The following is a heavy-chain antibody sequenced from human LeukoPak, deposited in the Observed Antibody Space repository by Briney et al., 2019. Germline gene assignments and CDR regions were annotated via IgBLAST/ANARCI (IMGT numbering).Heavy chain of an antibody. CDR2: IRTYDGNT. J-gene: IGHJ4*02. CDR3: ARDLGSRCGGGSCPFDY. D-gene: IGHD2-15*01. Sequence: ASVKVSCKASGYTFTRYGLSWVRQAPGQGLEWMGWIRTYDGNTNYAQKLQGRVTMTRDTSTSTGYMELRSLGSDDTAVYYCARDLGSRCGGGSCPFDYWGQGTLVTVSS. CDR1: GYTFTRYG. V-gene: IGHV1-18*01.